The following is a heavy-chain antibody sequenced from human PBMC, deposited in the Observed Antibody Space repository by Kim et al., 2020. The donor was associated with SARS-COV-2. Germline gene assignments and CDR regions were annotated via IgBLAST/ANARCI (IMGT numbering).Heavy chain of an antibody. Sequence: YAQKFQGRVTITADESTSTAYRELSSLRSEDTAVYYCARGWHGDPLYFDYWGQGTLVTVSS. CDR3: ARGWHGDPLYFDY. J-gene: IGHJ4*02. D-gene: IGHD4-17*01. V-gene: IGHV1-69*01.